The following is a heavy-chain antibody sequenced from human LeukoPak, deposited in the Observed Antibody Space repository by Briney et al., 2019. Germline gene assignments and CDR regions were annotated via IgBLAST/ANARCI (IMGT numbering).Heavy chain of an antibody. CDR3: ATGIMIPAGFDY. D-gene: IGHD3-16*01. CDR1: GYTLSQLT. CDR2: FNPEYGEK. V-gene: IGHV1-24*01. J-gene: IGHJ4*02. Sequence: ASVKVSCKLSGYTLSQLTIHWVRQATGEGLEKMGRFNPEYGEKGFAQTFQGRVTMTGDTSTNTAYMELSSLRSEDTAVYYCATGIMIPAGFDYWGQRTLVTVSS.